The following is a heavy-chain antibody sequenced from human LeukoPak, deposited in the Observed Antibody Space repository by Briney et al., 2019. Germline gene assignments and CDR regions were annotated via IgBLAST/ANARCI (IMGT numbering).Heavy chain of an antibody. D-gene: IGHD3-16*02. CDR3: ARPLTFGGVIVTDY. CDR1: GYIFSDYY. V-gene: IGHV1-2*02. Sequence: AASVKVSCKASGYIFSDYYIHWVRQAPGQGLEWMGWVNPDSDATFYAQKFQGRVTMTRDTSISTAYMELSRLRSDDTAVYYCARPLTFGGVIVTDYWGQGTLVTVSS. CDR2: VNPDSDAT. J-gene: IGHJ4*02.